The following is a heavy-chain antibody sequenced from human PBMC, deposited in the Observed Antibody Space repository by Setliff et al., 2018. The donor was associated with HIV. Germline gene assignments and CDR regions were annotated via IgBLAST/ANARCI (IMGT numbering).Heavy chain of an antibody. V-gene: IGHV4-39*07. D-gene: IGHD1-1*01. Sequence: SETLSLTCTVSGASISTTYYYWGWIRQPPGKGLEWIGRIYYSGSTYYNPSLKSRVTISVDTSKNQFSLKLSSVTAADTAVYYCARIRTTGNYYYGMDVWGQGTTVTVSS. J-gene: IGHJ6*02. CDR1: GASISTTYYY. CDR3: ARIRTTGNYYYGMDV. CDR2: IYYSGST.